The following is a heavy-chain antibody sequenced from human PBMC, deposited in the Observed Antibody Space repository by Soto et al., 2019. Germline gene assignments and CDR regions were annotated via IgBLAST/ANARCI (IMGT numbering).Heavy chain of an antibody. J-gene: IGHJ4*02. CDR3: ARGGSGYVWFNEF. CDR2: IIPVFDTV. CDR1: GVLFSSYA. V-gene: IGHV1-69*01. Sequence: QEQLVPSGAEVKKSGSSVKVSCKDTGVLFSSYAVSWVRQAPGQELAWMGVIIPVFDTVYYAQKFQGRVTITADESTNTAYMELGSLRSEDTAMYYCARGGSGYVWFNEFWGQGTLVTVSS. D-gene: IGHD3-22*01.